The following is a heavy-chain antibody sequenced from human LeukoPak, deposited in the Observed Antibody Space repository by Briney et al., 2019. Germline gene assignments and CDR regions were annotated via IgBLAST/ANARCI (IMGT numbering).Heavy chain of an antibody. CDR3: ARADCGGDCPPYYYYMDV. CDR1: GFTFSTYG. V-gene: IGHV3-21*01. Sequence: PGGSLRLSCVASGFTFSTYGLNWVRQAPGKGLEWVSSISRSSDYMYYANSVKGRFTISRDNAKNSLYLQMNSLRAEDTAVYYCARADCGGDCPPYYYYMDVWGKGTTVTVAS. CDR2: ISRSSDYM. D-gene: IGHD2-21*01. J-gene: IGHJ6*03.